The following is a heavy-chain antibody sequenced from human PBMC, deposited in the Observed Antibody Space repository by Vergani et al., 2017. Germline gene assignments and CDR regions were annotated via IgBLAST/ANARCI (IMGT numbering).Heavy chain of an antibody. Sequence: VQLVESGGGLVQPGGSLRLSCAASGFTVSSNYMSWVRQAPGKGLEWVSVIYSGGSTYYADSVKGRFTISRDNSKNTLYLQMNSLRAEDTAVYYCASYIAAAATNYYYYGMDVWGQGTTVTVSS. CDR3: ASYIAAAATNYYYYGMDV. CDR2: IYSGGST. D-gene: IGHD6-13*01. CDR1: GFTVSSNY. V-gene: IGHV3-66*01. J-gene: IGHJ6*02.